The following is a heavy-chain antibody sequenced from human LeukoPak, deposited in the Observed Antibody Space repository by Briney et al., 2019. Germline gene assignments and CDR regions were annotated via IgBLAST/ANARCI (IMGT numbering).Heavy chain of an antibody. CDR1: GFTFSSYS. CDR2: ISSSSSYI. Sequence: KPGGSLRLSCAASGFTFSSYSMNWVCQAPGKGLEWVSSISSSSSYIYYADSVKGRFTISRGNAKNSLYLQMNSLRAEDTAVYYCARDFWSGYSYYYYYMDVWGKGTTVTVSS. V-gene: IGHV3-21*01. CDR3: ARDFWSGYSYYYYYMDV. D-gene: IGHD3-3*01. J-gene: IGHJ6*03.